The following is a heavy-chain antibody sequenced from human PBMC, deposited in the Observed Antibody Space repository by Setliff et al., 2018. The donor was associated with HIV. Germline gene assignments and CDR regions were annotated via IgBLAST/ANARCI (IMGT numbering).Heavy chain of an antibody. CDR3: ARDVGLCGVDCWPYFYFDL. J-gene: IGHJ2*01. V-gene: IGHV4-59*11. CDR2: THYSGSS. D-gene: IGHD2-21*02. CDR1: GGFISNHY. Sequence: PSETLSLTCTISGGFISNHYWNWIRQPPGKGLEWIGSTHYSGSSYYSPSLKSRVTISLDTPKNQFSLKLSSMTAADTAVYYCARDVGLCGVDCWPYFYFDLWGRGNLVNVS.